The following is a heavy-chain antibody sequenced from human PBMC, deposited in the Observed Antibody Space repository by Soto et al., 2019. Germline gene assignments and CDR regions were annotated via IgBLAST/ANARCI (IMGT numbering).Heavy chain of an antibody. D-gene: IGHD6-13*01. Sequence: PSETLSLTCAVSGGSISSGGYSWSWIRQPPGTGLEWIGYIDHSGNSYYNPSLMSRVTISVDRSKNQFSLEVNSVTAADTAVYYCARGGLAAAGPYYFDYWGQGSLVTVSS. CDR2: IDHSGNS. CDR3: ARGGLAAAGPYYFDY. CDR1: GGSISSGGYS. J-gene: IGHJ4*02. V-gene: IGHV4-30-2*01.